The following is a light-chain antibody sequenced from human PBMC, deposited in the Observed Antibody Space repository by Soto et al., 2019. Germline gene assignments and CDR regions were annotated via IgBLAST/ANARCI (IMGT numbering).Light chain of an antibody. J-gene: IGKJ2*01. CDR2: GAS. CDR3: QQHGTSPYT. Sequence: ENVLTQSPGTLSLSPGERATLSCRASQSVSSAYLAWYQQKPGQSPRLLIYGASSRATGIPDRFSGSGSGTDFTLTISRLEPEDFAVYLCQQHGTSPYTFGQGTKLEIK. CDR1: QSVSSAY. V-gene: IGKV3-20*01.